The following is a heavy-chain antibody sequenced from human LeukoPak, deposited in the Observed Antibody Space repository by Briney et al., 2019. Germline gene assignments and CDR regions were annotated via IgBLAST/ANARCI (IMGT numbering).Heavy chain of an antibody. V-gene: IGHV3-23*01. Sequence: GGSLRLSCAASGFTYSTHATSWVRQAPEKALEGVSAISGSGGSTYYPDSVKGRFTISRDNSKNTLYLQMNSLRAEDTAVYYCAKDPPYDYWSGYPDYWGQGTLVTVSS. D-gene: IGHD3-3*01. CDR2: ISGSGGST. CDR1: GFTYSTHA. J-gene: IGHJ4*02. CDR3: AKDPPYDYWSGYPDY.